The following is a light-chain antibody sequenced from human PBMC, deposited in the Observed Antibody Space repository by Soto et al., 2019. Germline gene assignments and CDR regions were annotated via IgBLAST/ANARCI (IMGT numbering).Light chain of an antibody. V-gene: IGLV2-8*01. CDR1: SSNIGAGYHY. CDR3: LSYGGSNNYV. J-gene: IGLJ1*01. Sequence: QSVLAQPPSVSGAPGQKVTISCTGSSSNIGAGYHYVSWYQHHPGRAPKLLIYEVEKRPPGVPGRFSGSKSGNTASLTVSGLQADDEADYYCLSYGGSNNYVFGTGTKVTVL. CDR2: EVE.